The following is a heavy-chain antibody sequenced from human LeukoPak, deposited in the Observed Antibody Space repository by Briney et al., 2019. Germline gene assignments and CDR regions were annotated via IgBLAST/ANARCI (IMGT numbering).Heavy chain of an antibody. CDR2: IYSGGNT. V-gene: IGHV3-53*01. Sequence: PGGSLRLSCTVSGFTVSSNSMSWVRQAPGKGLEWVSFIYSGGNTHYSDSVKGRFTISRDNSKNTLYLQMNSLRAEDTAVYYCAKVEGYYYYYMDVWGKGTTVTVSS. CDR3: AKVEGYYYYYMDV. D-gene: IGHD2/OR15-2a*01. J-gene: IGHJ6*03. CDR1: GFTVSSNS.